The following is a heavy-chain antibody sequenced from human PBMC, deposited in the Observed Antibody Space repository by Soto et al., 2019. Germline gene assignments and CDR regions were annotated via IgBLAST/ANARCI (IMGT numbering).Heavy chain of an antibody. V-gene: IGHV3-23*01. CDR3: AKGGGYRFGQFDY. D-gene: IGHD5-18*01. J-gene: IGHJ4*02. CDR1: GFTFSSYA. CDR2: ISGSGGSP. Sequence: PGGSLRLSCAASGFTFSSYAINWVRQAPGKGLEWVSSISGSGGSPYYADSVKGRFTISRDNSKNTLYLQMNSLRAEDTAVYYCAKGGGYRFGQFDYWGQGTLVTVSS.